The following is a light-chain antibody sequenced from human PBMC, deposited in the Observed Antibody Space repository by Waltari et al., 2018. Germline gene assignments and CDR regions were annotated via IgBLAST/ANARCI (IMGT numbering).Light chain of an antibody. Sequence: ENVLTQSPGALSLSPGERATLSCRASLTVGRSYLAWFQQKPGQAPRLLIYDASNRATGIPDRFSGSGSGTDFTLTINRLEPEDFAVYYCHQSASSPLTFGGGTKVEIK. V-gene: IGKV3-20*01. J-gene: IGKJ4*01. CDR3: HQSASSPLT. CDR2: DAS. CDR1: LTVGRSY.